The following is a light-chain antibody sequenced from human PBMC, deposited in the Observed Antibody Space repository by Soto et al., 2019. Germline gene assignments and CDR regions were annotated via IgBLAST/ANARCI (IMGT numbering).Light chain of an antibody. J-gene: IGKJ5*01. CDR3: QQRRSWQVT. Sequence: EIVLTQSPGTLSLSPGERATLSCRASQSVSSSYLAWYQQKPGQAPRLLIYDASKRATGIPARFSGSGSGTNLTLTISSLEPEDFAVYYCQQRRSWQVTFGQGTRLEIK. V-gene: IGKV3D-20*02. CDR1: QSVSSSY. CDR2: DAS.